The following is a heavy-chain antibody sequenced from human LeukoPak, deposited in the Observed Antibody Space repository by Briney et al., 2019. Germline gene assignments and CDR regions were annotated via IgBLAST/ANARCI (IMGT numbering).Heavy chain of an antibody. CDR1: GGSISSSSYY. CDR3: ARGIRHGAGAYYYDSSPPAPFDY. V-gene: IGHV4-39*07. Sequence: SETLSLTCTVSGGSISSSSYYWGWIRQPPGKGLEWIGSIYYSGSTYYNPSLKSRVTISVDTSKNQFSLKLSSVTAADTAVYYCARGIRHGAGAYYYDSSPPAPFDYWGQGTLVTVSS. CDR2: IYYSGST. J-gene: IGHJ4*02. D-gene: IGHD3-22*01.